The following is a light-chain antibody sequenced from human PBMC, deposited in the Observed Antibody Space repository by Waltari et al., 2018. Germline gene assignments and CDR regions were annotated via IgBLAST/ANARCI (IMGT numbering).Light chain of an antibody. CDR3: QQYGNSLWT. CDR1: PRVISSY. V-gene: IGKV3-20*01. Sequence: VLTQSPGTPSLSPGKSATISCRASPRVISSYLAWYQQKPGQAPRLLSDGASSRATGIPDRFSGSGSGTDFTLTISRLEPEDFAVYYCQQYGNSLWTFGQGTKVEIK. CDR2: GAS. J-gene: IGKJ1*01.